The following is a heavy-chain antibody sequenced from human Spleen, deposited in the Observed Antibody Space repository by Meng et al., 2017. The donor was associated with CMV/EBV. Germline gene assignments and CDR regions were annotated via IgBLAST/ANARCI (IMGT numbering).Heavy chain of an antibody. CDR3: ARDPYCSSTSCQGY. D-gene: IGHD2-2*01. Sequence: ESLKISCTVSGYSISSGYYWGWIRQPPGKGLEWIGSIYHSGSTYFNPSLKSRVTISVDTSKNQFSLKLSSVTAADTAKYYCARDPYCSSTSCQGYWGQGTLVTVSS. J-gene: IGHJ4*02. CDR1: GYSISSGYY. CDR2: IYHSGST. V-gene: IGHV4-38-2*02.